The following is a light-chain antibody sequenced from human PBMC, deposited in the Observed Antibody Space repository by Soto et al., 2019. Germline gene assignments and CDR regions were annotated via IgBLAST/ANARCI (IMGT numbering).Light chain of an antibody. CDR2: DVT. CDR1: SSDVGAFNY. Sequence: QSALTQPASVSGSPGQSISIYCIGTSSDVGAFNYVSWYQHHPGKAPQLIIYDVTSRPSGVSNRFSASKSGNTASLTISGLQAEDEADYYCSSYTTRNTEVFGTGTKVTVL. J-gene: IGLJ1*01. V-gene: IGLV2-14*03. CDR3: SSYTTRNTEV.